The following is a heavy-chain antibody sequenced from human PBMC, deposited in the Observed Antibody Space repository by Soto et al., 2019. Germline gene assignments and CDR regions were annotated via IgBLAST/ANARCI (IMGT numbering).Heavy chain of an antibody. J-gene: IGHJ4*02. V-gene: IGHV1-69*13. CDR3: ARVTLWSLGSPDRDRDYFDY. CDR2: IIPIFGTA. Sequence: SVKVSCKASGGTFSSYGISWVRQAPGQGLEWVGGIIPIFGTANYAQKFQGRVTITADESTSTAYMELSSLRSEDTAVYYCARVTLWSLGSPDRDRDYFDYWGQGTLVTVSS. D-gene: IGHD3-16*01. CDR1: GGTFSSYG.